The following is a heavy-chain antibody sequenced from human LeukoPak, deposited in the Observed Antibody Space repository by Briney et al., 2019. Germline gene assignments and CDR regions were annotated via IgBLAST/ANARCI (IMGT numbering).Heavy chain of an antibody. V-gene: IGHV3-23*01. D-gene: IGHD2-2*01. CDR3: AKTYIPAAPYYYYYMDV. J-gene: IGHJ6*03. CDR2: ITGSGGST. CDR1: GFTFSSYA. Sequence: GGSLRLSCAASGFTFSSYAMSWVRQAPGKGLEWVSAITGSGGSTYYADSVKGRFTISRDNSKNTLYLQMNSLRAEDTAVYYCAKTYIPAAPYYYYYMDVWGKGTTVTVSS.